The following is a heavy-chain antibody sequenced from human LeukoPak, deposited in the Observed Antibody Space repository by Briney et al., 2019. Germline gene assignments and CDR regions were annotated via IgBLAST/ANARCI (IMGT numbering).Heavy chain of an antibody. CDR2: ISGSGGST. Sequence: GGSLRLSCAAYGFTFSSYAMSWVRQAPGKGLEWVSDISGSGGSTYYADSVKGGFTISRYNSKNTLYLQMNSLRAEDTAVYYCAKDTLLVVPSFAPWGQATLVTVSS. CDR1: GFTFSSYA. D-gene: IGHD3-22*01. CDR3: AKDTLLVVPSFAP. V-gene: IGHV3-23*01. J-gene: IGHJ5*02.